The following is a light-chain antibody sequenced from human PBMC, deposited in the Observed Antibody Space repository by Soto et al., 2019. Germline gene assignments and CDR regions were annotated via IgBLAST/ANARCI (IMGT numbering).Light chain of an antibody. Sequence: QSALTQPPSVSAAPGQKVTISCSGSSSNIGNNYVSWYQQLPGTAPKLLIYENNKRPSGIPDRFSGSKSGTSATLGITGLQTGDEADYYCGTWDSSPRAGRVFGTGTKVTVL. V-gene: IGLV1-51*02. J-gene: IGLJ1*01. CDR2: ENN. CDR3: GTWDSSPRAGRV. CDR1: SSNIGNNY.